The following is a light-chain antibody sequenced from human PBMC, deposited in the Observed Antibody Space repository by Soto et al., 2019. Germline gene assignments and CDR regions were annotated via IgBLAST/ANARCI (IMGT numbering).Light chain of an antibody. CDR3: QQSFHTPYT. CDR2: EAS. Sequence: IQMTQSPSSLSAFVGDSVTISCRASQNINKNLNWYQQKSGKAPSLLMYEASTLQSGVPSRFSGSGSGTDFTLAITNLQPGDFATYFCQQSFHTPYTFDQGTKLEI. CDR1: QNINKN. V-gene: IGKV1-39*01. J-gene: IGKJ2*01.